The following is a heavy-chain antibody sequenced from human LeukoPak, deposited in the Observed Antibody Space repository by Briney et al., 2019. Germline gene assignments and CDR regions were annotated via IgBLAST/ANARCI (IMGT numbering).Heavy chain of an antibody. D-gene: IGHD2-2*01. CDR2: ITGDSAYI. Sequence: SGGSLRLSCAASGFTFSTYAMNWVRQAPGEGLKWVSCITGDSAYIYYADSVKGRFTISRDNAKNSLYLQMNSLRAEDTAVYYCARDRPALARVFDYWGQGTLVTVSS. CDR3: ARDRPALARVFDY. CDR1: GFTFSTYA. V-gene: IGHV3-21*01. J-gene: IGHJ4*02.